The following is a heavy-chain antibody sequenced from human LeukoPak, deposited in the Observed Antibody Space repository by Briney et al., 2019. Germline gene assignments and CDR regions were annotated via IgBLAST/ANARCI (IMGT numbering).Heavy chain of an antibody. CDR3: ARVVTAAGLDL. J-gene: IGHJ5*02. CDR2: IHYDGGT. CDR1: GGSISSSSYY. D-gene: IGHD6-25*01. V-gene: IGHV4-39*07. Sequence: PSETLSLTCTVSGGSISSSSYYWGWVRQPPGKGLEWIGNIHYDGGTASNPSLKSRVTISLDTSTNQFSLKVNSVTATDTALYYCARVVTAAGLDLWGQGILVSISS.